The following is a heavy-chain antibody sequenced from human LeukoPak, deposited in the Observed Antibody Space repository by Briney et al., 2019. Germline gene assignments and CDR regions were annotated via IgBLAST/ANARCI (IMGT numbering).Heavy chain of an antibody. Sequence: SGPTLVKPTETLTLTCSFSGFSFSTGGVGVGWIRQPPGKALEWLALIYWNDEKSYSPSLKSRLTITKDTSKNQVVLTMTNMDPVDTGTYFCAFDPDYGRAFFDSWGQGALVTVSS. CDR1: GFSFSTGGVG. CDR3: AFDPDYGRAFFDS. D-gene: IGHD4-17*01. V-gene: IGHV2-5*04. CDR2: IYWNDEK. J-gene: IGHJ4*02.